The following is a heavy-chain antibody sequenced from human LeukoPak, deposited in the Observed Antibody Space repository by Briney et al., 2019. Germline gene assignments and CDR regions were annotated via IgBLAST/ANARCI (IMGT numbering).Heavy chain of an antibody. V-gene: IGHV1-69*13. J-gene: IGHJ3*02. D-gene: IGHD5-12*01. Sequence: SVKVSCKASGGTFSSYAISWVRQAPGQGLEWMGGIIPIFGTANYAQKFQGRVTITADESTSTVHMELSSLRSEDTAVYYCARLPYSGYDSDDAFDIWGQGTMVTVSS. CDR3: ARLPYSGYDSDDAFDI. CDR2: IIPIFGTA. CDR1: GGTFSSYA.